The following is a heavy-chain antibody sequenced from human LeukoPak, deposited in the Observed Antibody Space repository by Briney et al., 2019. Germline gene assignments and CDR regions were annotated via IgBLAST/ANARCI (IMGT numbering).Heavy chain of an antibody. CDR3: ARDTPTSLDI. V-gene: IGHV4-59*01. Sequence: PSETLSLTCTVSVDSLSRYYWSWVRQPPGKGREWIGYIYYSGRTNYNTSLKSRVTISVDTSKIQFSLKLSSVTAADTAVYYWARDTPTSLDIWGQGTMVTVSS. CDR1: VDSLSRYY. J-gene: IGHJ3*02. CDR2: IYYSGRT.